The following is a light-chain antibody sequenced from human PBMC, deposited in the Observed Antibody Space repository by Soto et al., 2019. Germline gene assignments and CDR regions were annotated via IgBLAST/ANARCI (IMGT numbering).Light chain of an antibody. V-gene: IGKV3-11*01. J-gene: IGKJ4*01. CDR2: AAS. CDR1: QSVSSK. Sequence: EIVLTQSPATLSLSPGERATLSCRASQSVSSKLIWYQQKPGQAPRLLIYAASNRATGIPARFSGSGSGTDFTLTINSLEPEDSAVYYCQHRASWPLTFGRGTRVEIK. CDR3: QHRASWPLT.